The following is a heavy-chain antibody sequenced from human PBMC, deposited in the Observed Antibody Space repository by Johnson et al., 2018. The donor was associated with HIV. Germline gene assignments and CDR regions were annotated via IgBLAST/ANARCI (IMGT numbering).Heavy chain of an antibody. CDR2: IWYDGSNK. J-gene: IGHJ3*02. CDR3: AILGWGAFDI. V-gene: IGHV3-33*01. D-gene: IGHD2-21*01. CDR1: GFTFSSYG. Sequence: QMQLVESGGGVVQPGRPLRLSCAASGFTFSSYGIHWVRQAPGKGLEWVAVIWYDGSNKYYANSVKGRFTVSRDNSKNTLYLQMDSLRAEDTAVYYCAILGWGAFDIWGQGTTVTVSS.